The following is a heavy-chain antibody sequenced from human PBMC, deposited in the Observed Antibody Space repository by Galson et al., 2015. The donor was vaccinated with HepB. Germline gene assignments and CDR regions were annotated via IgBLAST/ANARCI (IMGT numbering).Heavy chain of an antibody. CDR1: GFTFSTYN. CDR2: IGPSSSYI. CDR3: AGESSTFPGWFDP. J-gene: IGHJ5*02. Sequence: SLRLSCAASGFTFSTYNMNWVRQAPGKGLEWVSSIGPSSSYIYYADTVKGRFAISRDNAKNSLYLLMNSLRVEDTAVYYCAGESSTFPGWFDPWGQGTLVTVSS. V-gene: IGHV3-21*01. D-gene: IGHD6-13*01.